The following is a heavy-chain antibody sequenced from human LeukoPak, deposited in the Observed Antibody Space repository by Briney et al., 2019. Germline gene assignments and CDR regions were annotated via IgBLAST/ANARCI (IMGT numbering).Heavy chain of an antibody. CDR3: AKDHYGYGSYFDY. V-gene: IGHV3-30*02. J-gene: IGHJ4*02. Sequence: GGSLRLSCAASAFTFRSYGMHWVRQAPGKGLEWVAFIRYHGSDKYYADSVKDRFTISRDNSKNTLYLQMNSLRPEDTALYYCAKDHYGYGSYFDYWGQGTLVTVSS. CDR2: IRYHGSDK. CDR1: AFTFRSYG. D-gene: IGHD5-18*01.